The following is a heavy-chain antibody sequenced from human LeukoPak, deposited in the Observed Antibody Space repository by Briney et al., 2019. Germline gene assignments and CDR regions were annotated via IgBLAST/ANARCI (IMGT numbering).Heavy chain of an antibody. D-gene: IGHD4-17*01. CDR3: ARDLLADGHNRFDH. CDR2: IYYSGST. V-gene: IGHV4-59*01. Sequence: SGTLSLTCTVSGGSISSYYWSWMRQPPGEGLEGRGYIYYSGSTNYNPSLTSRVTVSVDTSKNQFSLKLSSVTAADTAVYYCARDLLADGHNRFDHWGQGTLVTVSS. J-gene: IGHJ5*02. CDR1: GGSISSYY.